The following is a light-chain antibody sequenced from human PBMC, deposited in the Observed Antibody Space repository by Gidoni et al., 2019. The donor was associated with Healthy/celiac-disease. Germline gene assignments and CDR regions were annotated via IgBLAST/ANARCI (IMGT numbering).Light chain of an antibody. CDR3: SSYAGSNNLV. CDR2: EVS. CDR1: SIDIGGYNY. V-gene: IGLV2-8*01. J-gene: IGLJ2*01. Sequence: QSALTQPPSASGSRGQSVIISCTGTSIDIGGYNYVSWYQQHPGKAPKVMIYEVSKRPSGVPDRFSGSKSGNTASLTVSGLQAEDEADYYCSSYAGSNNLVFGGGTKLTVL.